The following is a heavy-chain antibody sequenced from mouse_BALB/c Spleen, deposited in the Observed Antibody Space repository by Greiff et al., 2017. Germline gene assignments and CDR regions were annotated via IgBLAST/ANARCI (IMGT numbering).Heavy chain of an antibody. D-gene: IGHD1-2*01. CDR2: INPSTGYT. V-gene: IGHV1-7*01. CDR1: GYTFTSYW. CDR3: ARAYGYWFAY. J-gene: IGHJ3*01. Sequence: QIQLQQSGAELAKPGASVKMSCKASGYTFTSYWMHWVKQRPGQGLEWIGYINPSTGYTEYNQKFKDKATLTADKSSSTAYMQLSSLTSEDSAVYYCARAYGYWFAYWGQGTLVTVSA.